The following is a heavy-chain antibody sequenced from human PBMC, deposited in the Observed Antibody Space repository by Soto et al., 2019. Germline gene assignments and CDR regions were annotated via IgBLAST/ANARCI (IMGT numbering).Heavy chain of an antibody. J-gene: IGHJ1*01. Sequence: GGSLRLSCAASGFTFSSYSMNWVRQAPGKGLEWVSSISSSSSYIYYADSVKGRFTISRDNAKNSLYLQMNSLRAEDTAVYYCARGLITLYDFWSGYSTAEYFQHWGQGTLVTVSS. CDR3: ARGLITLYDFWSGYSTAEYFQH. CDR1: GFTFSSYS. D-gene: IGHD3-3*01. V-gene: IGHV3-21*01. CDR2: ISSSSSYI.